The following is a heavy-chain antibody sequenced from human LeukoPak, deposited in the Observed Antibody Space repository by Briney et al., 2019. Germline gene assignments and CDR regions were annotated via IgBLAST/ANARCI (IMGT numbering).Heavy chain of an antibody. CDR3: ARELGYYEGDY. CDR1: GYTFTSYY. Sequence: ASVKVSCKASGYTFTSYYMHWVRQAPGQGLEWMGIINPSGGSTSCAQKFQGRVTMTRDMSTSTVYMELSSLRSEDTAVYYCARELGYYEGDYWGQGTLVTVSS. V-gene: IGHV1-46*01. D-gene: IGHD3-22*01. CDR2: INPSGGST. J-gene: IGHJ4*02.